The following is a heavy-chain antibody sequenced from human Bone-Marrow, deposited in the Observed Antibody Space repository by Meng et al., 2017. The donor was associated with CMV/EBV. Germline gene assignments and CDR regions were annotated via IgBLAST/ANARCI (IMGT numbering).Heavy chain of an antibody. J-gene: IGHJ4*02. CDR2: IFYSGST. Sequence: SETLSLTCAVYGGSFSGYYWSWIRQPPGKGLEWIGHIFYSGSTYYNPSLKSRVTISVDTSKNQFSLKLSSVTAADTAVYYCARDERFLEWLFGYWGQGTLVTVSS. V-gene: IGHV4-34*12. CDR3: ARDERFLEWLFGY. CDR1: GGSFSGYY. D-gene: IGHD3-3*01.